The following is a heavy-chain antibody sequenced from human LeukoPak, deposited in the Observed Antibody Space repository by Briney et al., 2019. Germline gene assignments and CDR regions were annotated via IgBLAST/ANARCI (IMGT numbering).Heavy chain of an antibody. J-gene: IGHJ4*02. CDR2: IKSKTDGGTT. CDR3: TKDWYYYDSSGYYTGY. Sequence: GGSLRLSCAASGFTFSNAWMSWVRQAPGKGREWVGRIKSKTDGGTTDYAASVKGRFTISRDDSKNTLYLQMNSLKTEDTAVYYCTKDWYYYDSSGYYTGYWGQGTLVTVSS. V-gene: IGHV3-15*01. D-gene: IGHD3-22*01. CDR1: GFTFSNAW.